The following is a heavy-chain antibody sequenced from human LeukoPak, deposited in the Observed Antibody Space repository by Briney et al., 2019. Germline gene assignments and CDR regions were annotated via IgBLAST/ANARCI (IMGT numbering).Heavy chain of an antibody. V-gene: IGHV3-30*03. J-gene: IGHJ6*02. D-gene: IGHD1-14*01. CDR3: ARYNEHYYYYGMDV. CDR1: GFTFSSYG. CDR2: ISYDGSNK. Sequence: GGSLRLSCAASGFTFSSYGMHWVRQAPGKGLGWVAVISYDGSNKYYADSVKGRFTISRDNSKNTLYLQMNSLRAEDTAVYYCARYNEHYYYYGMDVWGQGTTVTVSS.